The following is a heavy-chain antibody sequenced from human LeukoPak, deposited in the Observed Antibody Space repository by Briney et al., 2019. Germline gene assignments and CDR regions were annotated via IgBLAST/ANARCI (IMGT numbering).Heavy chain of an antibody. CDR1: GYTFTGYY. D-gene: IGHD3-22*01. CDR2: INPNSGGT. CDR3: ARTYYYDSGWFDP. J-gene: IGHJ5*02. V-gene: IGHV1-2*02. Sequence: ASVKVSCTASGYTFTGYYMHWVRQAPGQGLEWMGWINPNSGGTNYAQKFQGRVTMTRDTSISTAYMELSRLRSDDTAVYYCARTYYYDSGWFDPWGQGTLVTVSS.